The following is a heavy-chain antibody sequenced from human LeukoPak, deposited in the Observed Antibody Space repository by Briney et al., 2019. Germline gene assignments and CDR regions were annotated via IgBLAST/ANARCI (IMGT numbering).Heavy chain of an antibody. CDR3: ARDPLTFQFDY. CDR1: GGSISSYY. V-gene: IGHV4-30-4*01. Sequence: SETLSLTCTVSGGSISSYYWSWIRQPPGKGLEWIGYIYYSGSTYYNPSLKSRVTISVDTSKNQFSLKLSSVTAADTAVYYCARDPLTFQFDYWGQGTLVTVSS. CDR2: IYYSGST. J-gene: IGHJ4*02. D-gene: IGHD2/OR15-2a*01.